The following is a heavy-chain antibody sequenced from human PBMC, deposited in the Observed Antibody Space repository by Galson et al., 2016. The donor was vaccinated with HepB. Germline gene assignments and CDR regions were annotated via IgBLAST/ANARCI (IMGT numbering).Heavy chain of an antibody. V-gene: IGHV3-23*01. CDR1: GFTFSSYA. J-gene: IGHJ4*02. CDR3: AKGQGLIDY. CDR2: ISGSGGTT. Sequence: SLRLSCAASGFTFSSYAVSWVRQAPGKGPEWVSAISGSGGTTYYADSVKGRFTISRDNSKSTLYLQMNGLRVEDTALYYCAKGQGLIDYWGQGTLVTVSS.